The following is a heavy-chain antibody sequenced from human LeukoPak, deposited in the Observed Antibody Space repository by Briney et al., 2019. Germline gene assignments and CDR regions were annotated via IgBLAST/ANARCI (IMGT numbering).Heavy chain of an antibody. CDR2: IKHDGSED. J-gene: IGHJ4*02. CDR1: GGSISSSSYY. D-gene: IGHD5-18*01. V-gene: IGHV3-7*01. CDR3: ARDRYSYNYAGLGY. Sequence: PSGTLSLTCTVSGGSISSSSYYWGWIRQPPGKGLEWVANIKHDGSEDYYLDSVKGRFTISRDNAKSSMWLQMNSLRDEDTAVYYCARDRYSYNYAGLGYWGQGTLVTVSS.